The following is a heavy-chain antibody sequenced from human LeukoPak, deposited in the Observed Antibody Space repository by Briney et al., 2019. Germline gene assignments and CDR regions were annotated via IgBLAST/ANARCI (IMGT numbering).Heavy chain of an antibody. Sequence: SETLSLTCTVAGGSISSDYWSWIRQPAGKGLEWIGRIYTSGSTNYNASLESRVSMSVDTSKNQFSLKLSSVTAADTAVFYCARENSGSYREFDYWGQGTLVTVSS. CDR1: GGSISSDY. D-gene: IGHD1-26*01. CDR3: ARENSGSYREFDY. V-gene: IGHV4-4*07. CDR2: IYTSGST. J-gene: IGHJ4*02.